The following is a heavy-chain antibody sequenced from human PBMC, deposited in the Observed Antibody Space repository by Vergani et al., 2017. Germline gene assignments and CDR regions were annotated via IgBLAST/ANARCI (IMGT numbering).Heavy chain of an antibody. Sequence: QVQLQQWGAGLLKPSETLSLTCAVYGGSFSGYYWSWIRQPPGKGLEWIGEINHRGSTNYNPALKSRVTISVDTSKNQFSLKLSSVTAAETAVYYCAAGTGVYDFWSGYYINYGMDVGGEGTTVTVAS. V-gene: IGHV4-34*01. J-gene: IGHJ6*04. CDR2: INHRGST. D-gene: IGHD3-3*01. CDR3: AAGTGVYDFWSGYYINYGMDV. CDR1: GGSFSGYY.